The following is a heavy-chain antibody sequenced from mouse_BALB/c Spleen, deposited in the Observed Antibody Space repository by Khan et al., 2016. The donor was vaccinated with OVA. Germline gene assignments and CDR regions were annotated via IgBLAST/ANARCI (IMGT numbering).Heavy chain of an antibody. D-gene: IGHD2-4*01. CDR2: IWTDGST. V-gene: IGHV2-6-1*01. Sequence: QVQLKESGPGLVAPSQSLSITCTISGFSLTNYGVHWVRQPPGKGLEWLGVIWTDGSTTYNSALKSRLTLTKDNSKSQVFLKMNSLQTDDTAIYFCARQPYYHYNVMDYWGQGTSVTVSS. CDR3: ARQPYYHYNVMDY. CDR1: GFSLTNYG. J-gene: IGHJ4*01.